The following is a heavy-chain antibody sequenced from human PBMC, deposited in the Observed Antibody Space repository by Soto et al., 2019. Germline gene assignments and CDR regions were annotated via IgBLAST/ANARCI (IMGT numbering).Heavy chain of an antibody. J-gene: IGHJ3*02. CDR1: GGSISSSNW. Sequence: QVQLQESGPGLVKPSGTLSLTCAVSGGSISSSNWWSWVRQPPGKGLEWIGEIYHSGSTNYNPSLKSRVTISVDKSNNQFSLKLSYVTAADTAVYYCARVPHCSGGSCYHEDSGNAFDIWGQGTMVTVSS. CDR2: IYHSGST. V-gene: IGHV4-4*02. D-gene: IGHD2-15*01. CDR3: ARVPHCSGGSCYHEDSGNAFDI.